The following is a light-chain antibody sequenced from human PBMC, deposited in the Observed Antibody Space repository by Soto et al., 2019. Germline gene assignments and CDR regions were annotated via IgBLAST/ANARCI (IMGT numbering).Light chain of an antibody. CDR1: QSLLHSNGYNY. V-gene: IGKV2-28*01. J-gene: IGKJ3*01. CDR2: LGS. CDR3: MQALQTPLFT. Sequence: DXVMTQSPLSLPVTPGEPASISCRSSQSLLHSNGYNYLDWYLQKPGQSPQLLIYLGSNRASGVPDRFSGSGSGTDFTLKISRVEAEDVGVYYCMQALQTPLFTFGPGTKVDIK.